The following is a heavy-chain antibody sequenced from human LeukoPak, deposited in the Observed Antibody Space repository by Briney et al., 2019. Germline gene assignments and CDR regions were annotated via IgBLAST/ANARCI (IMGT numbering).Heavy chain of an antibody. CDR2: INQSGST. CDR1: GGSFSGYY. Sequence: PSETLSLTCAVYGGSFSGYYWSWIRQPPGKGLEWIGEINQSGSTNYNPSLKSRVTISVDTSKNQFSLKLSSVTAADTAVYYCARSLYYYDSSSYYFTYYYYGMDVWGQGTTVTVSS. V-gene: IGHV4-34*01. J-gene: IGHJ6*02. D-gene: IGHD3-22*01. CDR3: ARSLYYYDSSSYYFTYYYYGMDV.